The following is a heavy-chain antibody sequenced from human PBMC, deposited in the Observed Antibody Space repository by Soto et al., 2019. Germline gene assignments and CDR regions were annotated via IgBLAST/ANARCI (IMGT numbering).Heavy chain of an antibody. D-gene: IGHD3-10*01. Sequence: SETLSLTCAVSGGSISGGGYSWRWIRQPPGKGLEWIGYIYHSGSTYYNPSLKSRVTISVDRSKNQFSLKLSSVTAADTAVYXCARGLYYYGSGMNWFDPWGQGTLVTVS. CDR1: GGSISGGGYS. CDR2: IYHSGST. J-gene: IGHJ5*02. CDR3: ARGLYYYGSGMNWFDP. V-gene: IGHV4-30-2*01.